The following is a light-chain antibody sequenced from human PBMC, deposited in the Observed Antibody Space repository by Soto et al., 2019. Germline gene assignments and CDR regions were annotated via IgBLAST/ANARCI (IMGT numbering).Light chain of an antibody. CDR1: QDISSY. CDR3: QQLNTSPWT. V-gene: IGKV1-9*01. J-gene: IGKJ1*01. CDR2: AAS. Sequence: SQLTQSPSSLSASVGDRVTITCRASQDISSYLAWYQQEPGKAPKLLIYAASTLQSGVPSRFSGSGSGTDSPLTISPLQPEDFATYYCQQLNTSPWTFGQGTKVEIK.